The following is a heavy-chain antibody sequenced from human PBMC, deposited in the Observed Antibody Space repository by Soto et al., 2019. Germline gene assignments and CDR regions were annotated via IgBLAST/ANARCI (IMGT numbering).Heavy chain of an antibody. J-gene: IGHJ4*02. V-gene: IGHV3-15*01. D-gene: IGHD6-19*01. CDR1: GFTFSNAW. Sequence: EVQLVESGGGLVKPGGSLRLSCAASGFTFSNAWMSWVRQAPGKGLEWVGRIKGKTDGGTTDYAAPVKGRFTISRDDSKNTLYLQMISLKTEDTAVYYCTTVEIAVAGTWLWEIGYFDYWGQGTLVTVSS. CDR2: IKGKTDGGTT. CDR3: TTVEIAVAGTWLWEIGYFDY.